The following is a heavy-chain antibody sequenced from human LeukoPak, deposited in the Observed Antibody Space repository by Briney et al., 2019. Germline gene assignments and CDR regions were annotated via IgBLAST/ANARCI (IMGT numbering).Heavy chain of an antibody. D-gene: IGHD4-17*01. J-gene: IGHJ4*02. CDR3: ARDSDYGDYLWPPDY. Sequence: GGSLRLSCAASGFTFSSYSMNWVRQAPGKGLEWVSYISSSSSTIYYADSVKDRFTISRDNAKNSLYLQMNSLRDEDTAVYYCARDSDYGDYLWPPDYWGQGTLVTVSS. CDR1: GFTFSSYS. V-gene: IGHV3-48*02. CDR2: ISSSSSTI.